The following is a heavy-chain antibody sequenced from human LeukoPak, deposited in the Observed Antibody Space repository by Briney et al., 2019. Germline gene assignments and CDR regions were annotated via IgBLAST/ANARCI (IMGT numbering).Heavy chain of an antibody. V-gene: IGHV1-24*01. Sequence: RASVKVSCKVAGDTLTELSMHWVRQAPGKGLEWMGGFDPEDGETIYAQKFQGRVTMTEDTSTDTAYMELSSLRSEDTAVYYCATDTSTVTHETTNDYWGQGTLVTVSS. CDR1: GDTLTELS. CDR2: FDPEDGET. CDR3: ATDTSTVTHETTNDY. D-gene: IGHD4-17*01. J-gene: IGHJ4*02.